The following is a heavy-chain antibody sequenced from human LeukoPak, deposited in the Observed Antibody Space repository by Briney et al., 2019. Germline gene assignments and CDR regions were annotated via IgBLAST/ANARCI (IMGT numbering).Heavy chain of an antibody. CDR3: ATAGQLGLGGGIDY. J-gene: IGHJ4*02. CDR1: GYTLTELS. Sequence: ASVKVSCKVSGYTLTELSMHWVRQAPGKGLEWMGGFDPEDGETIYAQKFQGRVTMTEDTSTDTAYMELSSLRSEGTAVYYCATAGQLGLGGGIDYWGQGTLVTVSS. CDR2: FDPEDGET. D-gene: IGHD6-6*01. V-gene: IGHV1-24*01.